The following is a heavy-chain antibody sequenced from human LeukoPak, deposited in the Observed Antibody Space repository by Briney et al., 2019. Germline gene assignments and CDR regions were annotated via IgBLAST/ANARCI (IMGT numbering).Heavy chain of an antibody. D-gene: IGHD4-4*01. J-gene: IGHJ6*02. CDR1: GFTFSSYS. CDR3: AKDYSSPYHYYGLDV. Sequence: GGSLRLSCAASGFTFSSYSMNWVRQAPGKGLEWVSYISSSSSTIYYADSVKGRFTISRDDSKNTLYLQMNSLRAEDTAVYYCAKDYSSPYHYYGLDVWGQGATVTVSS. CDR2: ISSSSSTI. V-gene: IGHV3-48*01.